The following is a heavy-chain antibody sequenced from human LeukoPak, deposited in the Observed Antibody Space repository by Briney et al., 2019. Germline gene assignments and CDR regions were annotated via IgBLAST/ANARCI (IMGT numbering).Heavy chain of an antibody. Sequence: GGSLRLSCAASGFTFSGYPIHWVRQAPGKGLEWVAVISYDGSNKYYADSVKGRFTISRENAKNSLYLLMSSLRAEDTAMYYCARQNTPHGNFDYWGQGTLVTVSS. V-gene: IGHV3-30*14. J-gene: IGHJ4*02. CDR2: ISYDGSNK. CDR1: GFTFSGYP. CDR3: ARQNTPHGNFDY. D-gene: IGHD1-26*01.